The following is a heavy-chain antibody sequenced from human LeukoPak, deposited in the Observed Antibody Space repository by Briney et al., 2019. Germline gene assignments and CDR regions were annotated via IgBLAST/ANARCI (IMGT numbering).Heavy chain of an antibody. J-gene: IGHJ6*02. CDR1: GFTFSSYA. V-gene: IGHV3-23*01. D-gene: IGHD6-13*01. CDR3: AKAGPLAAALFYYYDGMDV. CDR2: ISGSGGST. Sequence: PGGSLRLSCAASGFTFSSYAMSWVRQAPGKGLEWVSAISGSGGSTYYADSVKGRFTISRDNSKNTLYLQMNSLRAEDTAVYYCAKAGPLAAALFYYYDGMDVWGQGTTVTVSS.